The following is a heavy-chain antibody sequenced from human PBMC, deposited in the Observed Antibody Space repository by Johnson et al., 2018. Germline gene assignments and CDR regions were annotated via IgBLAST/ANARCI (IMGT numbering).Heavy chain of an antibody. V-gene: IGHV3-20*04. CDR1: GFTFDDYA. J-gene: IGHJ3*02. Sequence: VQLVQSGGGVVRPGGSPRLSCAASGFTFDDYAMSWVRQAPGKGLEWVSGINWNGGSTGYADSVKGRFTISRDNTKNTLYLQMHSLRAEDTATYYCATDRLLRGTHDAFDIWGQGPLVTVSS. CDR2: INWNGGST. CDR3: ATDRLLRGTHDAFDI. D-gene: IGHD1-7*01.